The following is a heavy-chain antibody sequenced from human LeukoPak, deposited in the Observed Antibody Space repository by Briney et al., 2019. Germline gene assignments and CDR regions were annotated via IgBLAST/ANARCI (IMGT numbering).Heavy chain of an antibody. J-gene: IGHJ4*02. CDR3: ASGPPYIVVVTPIGFFHY. V-gene: IGHV4-34*01. Sequence: SETLSLTCAVYGGSFSGYYWSWIRQPPGKGLEWIGEINHSGSTNYNPSLKSRVTISVDTSKNQFSLKLSSVTAADTAVYYCASGPPYIVVVTPIGFFHYWGQGTLVTVSS. CDR2: INHSGST. D-gene: IGHD2-21*02. CDR1: GGSFSGYY.